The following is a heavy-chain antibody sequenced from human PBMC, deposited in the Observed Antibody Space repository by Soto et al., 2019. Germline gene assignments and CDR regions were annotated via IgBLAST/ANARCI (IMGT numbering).Heavy chain of an antibody. J-gene: IGHJ4*02. V-gene: IGHV4-34*01. CDR3: ARHHREYWSSTSCYGPFDY. D-gene: IGHD2-2*01. Sequence: PSETLSLTCAVYGGSFGGYYWSWIRQPPGKGLEWIGEINHSGSTNYNPSLKSRVTISVDTSKNQFSLKLSSVTDADTAVYYCARHHREYWSSTSCYGPFDYWGQGTLVSVSS. CDR2: INHSGST. CDR1: GGSFGGYY.